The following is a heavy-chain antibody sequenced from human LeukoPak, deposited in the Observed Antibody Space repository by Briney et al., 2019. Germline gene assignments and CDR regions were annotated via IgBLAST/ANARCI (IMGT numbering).Heavy chain of an antibody. D-gene: IGHD1-1*01. V-gene: IGHV3-21*05. CDR1: GFTFSSYD. Sequence: GGSLRLSCAASGFTFSSYDMNWVRQAPGKGLEWVSYISSSSSYTYYADSVKGRFTISRDNAKNSLYLQMNSLRAEDTAVYYCARVVSVAWSERRPGYYYMDVWGKGTTVTVSS. CDR3: ARVVSVAWSERRPGYYYMDV. CDR2: ISSSSSYT. J-gene: IGHJ6*03.